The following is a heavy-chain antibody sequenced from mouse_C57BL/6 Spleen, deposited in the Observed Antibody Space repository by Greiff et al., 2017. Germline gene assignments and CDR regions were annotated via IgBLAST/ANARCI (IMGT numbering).Heavy chain of an antibody. V-gene: IGHV5-6*01. CDR3: ARLSYGSVMDY. CDR2: ISSGGSYT. CDR1: GFTFSSYG. J-gene: IGHJ4*01. D-gene: IGHD1-1*01. Sequence: EVQVVESGGDLVKPGGSLKLSCAASGFTFSSYGMSWVRQTPDKRLEWVATISSGGSYTYYPDSVKGRFTISRDNAKNTLYLQMSSLKSEDTAMYYCARLSYGSVMDYWGQGTSVTVSS.